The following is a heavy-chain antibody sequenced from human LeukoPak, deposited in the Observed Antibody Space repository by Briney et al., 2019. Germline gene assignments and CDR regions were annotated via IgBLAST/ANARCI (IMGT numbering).Heavy chain of an antibody. CDR2: INHSGST. CDR3: ARGGRDYYGSGSYIDY. V-gene: IGHV4-34*01. CDR1: GGSFSGYY. D-gene: IGHD3-10*01. J-gene: IGHJ4*02. Sequence: SETLSLTCAVYGGSFSGYYWSWIRQPPGKGLEWIGEINHSGSTNYNPSLKSRVTISVDTSKNQFSLKLSSVTAADTAVYYCARGGRDYYGSGSYIDYWGQGTLVTVSS.